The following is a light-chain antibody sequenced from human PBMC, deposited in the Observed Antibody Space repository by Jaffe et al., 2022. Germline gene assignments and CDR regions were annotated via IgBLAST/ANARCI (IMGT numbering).Light chain of an antibody. V-gene: IGLV2-8*01. CDR2: EVT. CDR1: SSDVGAYNY. CDR3: SSYAGSNKLV. Sequence: QSALTQPPSASGSPGQSVTISCTGTSSDVGAYNYVSWYQQYPGKAPKLMISEVTKRPSGVPARFAGSKSGNTASLTVSGLQAEDEADYYCSSYAGSNKLVFGGGTKLTVL. J-gene: IGLJ3*02.